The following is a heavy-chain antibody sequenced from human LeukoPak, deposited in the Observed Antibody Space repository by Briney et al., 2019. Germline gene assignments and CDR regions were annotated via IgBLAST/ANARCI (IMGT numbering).Heavy chain of an antibody. V-gene: IGHV1-18*01. Sequence: AASVKVSCKASGYTFTSYGISWVRQAPGQGLEWMGRISAHNGNTNYAQKLQGRVTMTTDTSTSTAYMELRSLRSDDTAVYYCARRIQLWLSDYWGQGTLVTVSS. CDR1: GYTFTSYG. J-gene: IGHJ4*02. CDR2: ISAHNGNT. CDR3: ARRIQLWLSDY. D-gene: IGHD5-18*01.